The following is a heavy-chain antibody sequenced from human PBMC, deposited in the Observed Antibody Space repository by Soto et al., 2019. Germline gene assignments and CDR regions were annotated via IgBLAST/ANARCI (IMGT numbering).Heavy chain of an antibody. CDR1: GGSISSSSYY. J-gene: IGHJ4*02. Sequence: QLQLQESGPGLVKPSETLSLTCTVSGGSISSSSYYWGWIRQPPGKGLEWIGSIYYSGSTYYNPSLKSRVTISVDTSKNPFSLKLSSVTAADTAVYYCASQKGRWLQLFDYWGQGTLVTVSS. V-gene: IGHV4-39*01. CDR2: IYYSGST. D-gene: IGHD5-12*01. CDR3: ASQKGRWLQLFDY.